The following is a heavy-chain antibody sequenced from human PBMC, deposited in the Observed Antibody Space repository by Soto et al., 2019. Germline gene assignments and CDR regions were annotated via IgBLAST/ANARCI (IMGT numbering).Heavy chain of an antibody. D-gene: IGHD2-15*01. V-gene: IGHV1-18*04. CDR1: GYTFASYG. CDR2: ISAYNGNT. CDR3: ARDRVAEGQYYYYGMDV. Sequence: ASVKVSCKASGYTFASYGISWVRQAPGQGLEWMGWISAYNGNTNYAQKLQGRVTMTTDTSTSTAYMERRSLRSDDTAVYYCARDRVAEGQYYYYGMDVWGQGTTVTVSS. J-gene: IGHJ6*02.